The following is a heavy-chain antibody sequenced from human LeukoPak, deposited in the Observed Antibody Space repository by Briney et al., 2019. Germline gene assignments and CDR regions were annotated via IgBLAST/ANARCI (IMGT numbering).Heavy chain of an antibody. CDR1: GGSISGYY. Sequence: SETLSLTCTVSGGSISGYYWSWIRQPPGKGLEWIGYIYYSGSTNYNPSLKSRVTISVDTSKNQFSLKLSSVTAADTAVYYCARHEWNQTRFDYWGQGTLVTVSS. J-gene: IGHJ4*02. V-gene: IGHV4-59*08. D-gene: IGHD1-14*01. CDR3: ARHEWNQTRFDY. CDR2: IYYSGST.